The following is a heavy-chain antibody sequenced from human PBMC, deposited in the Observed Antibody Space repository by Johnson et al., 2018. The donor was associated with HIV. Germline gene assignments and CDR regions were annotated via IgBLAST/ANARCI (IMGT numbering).Heavy chain of an antibody. V-gene: IGHV3-7*02. CDR1: GFTFSSNW. D-gene: IGHD1-26*01. Sequence: VQLVESGGGLVQPGGSLRLSCTASGFTFSSNWMNWVRQAPGKGLEWVANIKEDGSEKYYVDSVRGRFTISRDNSKNTLYLQMNSLRAEDTAVYYCERVGPRSRDAFDIWGQGTMVTVSS. CDR3: ERVGPRSRDAFDI. J-gene: IGHJ3*02. CDR2: IKEDGSEK.